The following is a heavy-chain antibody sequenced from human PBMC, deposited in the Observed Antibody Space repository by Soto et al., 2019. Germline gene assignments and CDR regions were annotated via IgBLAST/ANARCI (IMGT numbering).Heavy chain of an antibody. D-gene: IGHD2-2*01. V-gene: IGHV3-23*01. CDR3: AKWGGSSGDIVVVPAAETGLYYYYYYGMDV. J-gene: IGHJ6*02. CDR1: GFTFSSYA. CDR2: ISGSGGST. Sequence: GGSLRLSCAASGFTFSSYAMSWVRQAPGKGLEWVSAISGSGGSTYYADSVKGRFTISRDNSKNTLYLQMNSLRAEDTAVYYCAKWGGSSGDIVVVPAAETGLYYYYYYGMDVWGQGTTVTVSS.